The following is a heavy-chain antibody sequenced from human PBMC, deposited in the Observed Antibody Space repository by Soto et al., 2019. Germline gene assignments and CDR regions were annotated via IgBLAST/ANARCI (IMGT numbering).Heavy chain of an antibody. CDR2: IYYSGST. D-gene: IGHD4-17*01. V-gene: IGHV4-31*03. CDR3: ARPSQSTVTTFAY. Sequence: QVQLQESGPGLVKPSQTLSLTCTVSGGSISSGGYYWSWIRQHPGKGLEWSGYIYYSGSTYYNPSLKSRVTISVDTSKTQFSLKLSSVTAADTAVYYCARPSQSTVTTFAYWGQGTLVTVSS. J-gene: IGHJ4*02. CDR1: GGSISSGGYY.